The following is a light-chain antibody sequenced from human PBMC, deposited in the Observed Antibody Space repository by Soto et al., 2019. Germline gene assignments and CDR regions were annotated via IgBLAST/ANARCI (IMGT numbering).Light chain of an antibody. CDR1: SSDVGGYNY. CDR2: DVI. J-gene: IGLJ2*01. Sequence: QSALTQPASVSGSPGQSITISCTGTSSDVGGYNYVSWYQQHPGKAPKLMIYDVINRPSGVSNRFSGSKSGNSASLTISGLQAEDEADYSCSSYTGSSTYVVFGGGTKLTVL. CDR3: SSYTGSSTYVV. V-gene: IGLV2-14*03.